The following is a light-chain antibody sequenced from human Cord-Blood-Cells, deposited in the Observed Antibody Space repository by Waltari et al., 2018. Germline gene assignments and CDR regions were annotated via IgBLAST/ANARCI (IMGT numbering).Light chain of an antibody. CDR3: QQRSNWPLT. Sequence: EIVLTQSPATLSLSPGESATLSCMASQSVSSYLAWYQQNPGQAPRLLIYDASNRATGIPARFSGSGSGTDFTLTISSLEPEDFAVYYCQQRSNWPLTFGGGTKVEIK. CDR1: QSVSSY. J-gene: IGKJ4*01. V-gene: IGKV3-11*01. CDR2: DAS.